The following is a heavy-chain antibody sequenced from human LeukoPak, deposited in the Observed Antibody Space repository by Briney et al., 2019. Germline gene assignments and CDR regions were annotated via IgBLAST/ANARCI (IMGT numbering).Heavy chain of an antibody. J-gene: IGHJ5*02. V-gene: IGHV5-51*01. D-gene: IGHD5-24*01. Sequence: GESLKISCQSSGYTFTSYWIGWVRQMPGKGLEWMGIIYPGDSDTRYSPSFQGQVTISADKSISTAYLQWSSLKASDTAMYYCARPVASTLAATWLDPWGQGTLVTVSS. CDR3: ARPVASTLAATWLDP. CDR1: GYTFTSYW. CDR2: IYPGDSDT.